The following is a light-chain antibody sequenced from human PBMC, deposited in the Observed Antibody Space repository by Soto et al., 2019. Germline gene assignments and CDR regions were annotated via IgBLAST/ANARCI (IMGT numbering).Light chain of an antibody. CDR2: DAS. V-gene: IGKV1-33*01. Sequence: DIQMTQSPSSLSASVGDRVTITCQASQAISNYLNWYQQKPGKAPKLLIYDASNLETGVPSRFSGSGSGTDFTFTISSLQPEDIAIYYCQQYDNLITFGQGTRLEIK. CDR3: QQYDNLIT. CDR1: QAISNY. J-gene: IGKJ5*01.